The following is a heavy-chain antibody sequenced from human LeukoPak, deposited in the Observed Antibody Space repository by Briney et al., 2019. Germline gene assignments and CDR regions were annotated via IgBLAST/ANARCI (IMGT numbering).Heavy chain of an antibody. CDR2: ISYDGNSK. J-gene: IGHJ3*02. CDR3: ARENNYYDTSGYPLGFAFDI. Sequence: GGSLRLSCAASGFTFSSYGMTWVRQAPGKGLEWVAVISYDGNSKYYADSVKGRFTISRDNSKNTLYLQMNSLRAEDTAVYYCARENNYYDTSGYPLGFAFDIWGQGTVVTVSS. V-gene: IGHV3-30*03. D-gene: IGHD3-22*01. CDR1: GFTFSSYG.